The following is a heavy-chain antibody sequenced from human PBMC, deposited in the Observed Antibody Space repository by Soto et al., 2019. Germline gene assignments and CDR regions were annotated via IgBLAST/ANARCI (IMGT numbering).Heavy chain of an antibody. CDR3: AKENYGDRGYFDY. V-gene: IGHV3-9*01. D-gene: IGHD4-17*01. Sequence: EVQLVESGGGLVQPGRSLRLSCAASGFTFDDYAMHWVRQAPGKGLEWVSGISWNSGSIGYADSVKGRFTISRDNAKNSLYLQMNSLRAEDTALYYWAKENYGDRGYFDYWGQGTLVTVSS. J-gene: IGHJ4*02. CDR1: GFTFDDYA. CDR2: ISWNSGSI.